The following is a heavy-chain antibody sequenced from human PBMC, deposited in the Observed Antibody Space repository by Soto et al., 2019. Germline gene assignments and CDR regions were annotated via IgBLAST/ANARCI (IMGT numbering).Heavy chain of an antibody. CDR2: IIPIFGTA. J-gene: IGHJ5*02. D-gene: IGHD2-2*01. V-gene: IGHV1-69*13. CDR3: ARGLIAVVPAAEYNSFDR. Sequence: ASVKVSCKASGGTFSSYAISWVRQAPGQGLEWMGGIIPIFGTANYAQKFQGRVTITADESTSTAYMELSSLRSEDTAVYYCARGLIAVVPAAEYNSFDRWGQGTKVTVYS. CDR1: GGTFSSYA.